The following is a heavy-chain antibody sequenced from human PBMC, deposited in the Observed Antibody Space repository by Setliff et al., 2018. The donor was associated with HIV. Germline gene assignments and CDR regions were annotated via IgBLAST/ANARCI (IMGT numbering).Heavy chain of an antibody. Sequence: KPSETLSLTCTVSGGSIINYFWSWIRLPPGKGLEWIGYIYYSGSADYNRSLKSRVTISVDTSKSQVSLNLNSVTAADTAVYYCARSPGVDTNMAFDYWGQGILVTVSS. CDR1: GGSIINYF. J-gene: IGHJ4*02. V-gene: IGHV4-59*01. D-gene: IGHD5-18*01. CDR3: ARSPGVDTNMAFDY. CDR2: IYYSGSA.